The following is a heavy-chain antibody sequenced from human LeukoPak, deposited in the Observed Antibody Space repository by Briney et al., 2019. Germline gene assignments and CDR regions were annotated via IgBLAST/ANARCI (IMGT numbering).Heavy chain of an antibody. CDR3: AGVAALPNRDYYYMDV. CDR2: IYYSGST. Sequence: SETLSLTCTVSGGSISSYYWSWIRQPPGKGLERIGYIYYSGSTNYNPSLKSRVTISVDTSKNQFSLKLSSVTAADTAVYYCAGVAALPNRDYYYMDVWGTGTTVTVSS. D-gene: IGHD4/OR15-4a*01. J-gene: IGHJ6*03. V-gene: IGHV4-59*08. CDR1: GGSISSYY.